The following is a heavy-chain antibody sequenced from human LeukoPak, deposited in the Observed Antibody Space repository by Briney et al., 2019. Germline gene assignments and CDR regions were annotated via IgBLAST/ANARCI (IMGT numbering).Heavy chain of an antibody. D-gene: IGHD1-26*01. Sequence: PGGSLRLSCAASGFTFSSYAMTWVRQAPLKGLEWVSVISGSGGSTYYADSVKGRFTISRDNSKNTLYLQMNSLRAEDTALYYCAKDASGSYSPDYWGQGTLVTVSS. V-gene: IGHV3-23*01. CDR3: AKDASGSYSPDY. CDR1: GFTFSSYA. J-gene: IGHJ4*02. CDR2: ISGSGGST.